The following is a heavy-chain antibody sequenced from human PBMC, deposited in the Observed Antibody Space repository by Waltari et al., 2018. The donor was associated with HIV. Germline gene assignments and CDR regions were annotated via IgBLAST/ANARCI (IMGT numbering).Heavy chain of an antibody. CDR3: ARDLKDYDFWSPVDV. CDR2: IKQDGSEK. V-gene: IGHV3-7*01. CDR1: GFTFSTYW. Sequence: EVQLVESGGGLVQPGGSLRLSCAASGFTFSTYWMTWVRQAPGKGLEWLANIKQDGSEKYYADSVKGRFTVSRDNNKKSLYLQRSSLRAEDTAVYYCARDLKDYDFWSPVDVWGQGTTVTVSS. J-gene: IGHJ6*02. D-gene: IGHD3-3*01.